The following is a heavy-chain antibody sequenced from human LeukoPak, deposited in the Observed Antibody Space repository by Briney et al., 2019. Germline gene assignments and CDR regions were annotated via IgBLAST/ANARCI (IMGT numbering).Heavy chain of an antibody. Sequence: PGGSLRLSCAASGFTLSSYAMHWVRQAPGKGLERVAVISYDGSNKYYADSVKGRFTISRDNSKNTLYLQMNSLRAEDTAVYYCARDHVIAAAGTFDYWGQGTLVTVSS. CDR2: ISYDGSNK. D-gene: IGHD6-13*01. CDR1: GFTLSSYA. V-gene: IGHV3-30-3*01. J-gene: IGHJ4*02. CDR3: ARDHVIAAAGTFDY.